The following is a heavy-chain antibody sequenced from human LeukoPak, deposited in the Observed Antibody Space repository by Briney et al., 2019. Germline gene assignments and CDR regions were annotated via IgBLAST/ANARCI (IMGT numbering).Heavy chain of an antibody. CDR1: GYSISSGYY. D-gene: IGHD6-13*01. Sequence: SETLSLTCTVSGYSISSGYYWGWIRQPPGKGLEWIGSIYHSGSTYYNPSLKSRVTISIDTSKNQFSLKLSSVTAADTAVYYCAGGGSSSWYRRGEYSSWGQGTLVTVSS. CDR2: IYHSGST. J-gene: IGHJ5*02. CDR3: AGGGSSSWYRRGEYSS. V-gene: IGHV4-38-2*02.